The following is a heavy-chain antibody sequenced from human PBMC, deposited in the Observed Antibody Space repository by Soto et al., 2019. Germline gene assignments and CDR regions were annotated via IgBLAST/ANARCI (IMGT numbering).Heavy chain of an antibody. CDR1: GGSVSSGSYH. CDR2: IYDSGST. J-gene: IGHJ5*02. D-gene: IGHD6-19*01. CDR3: ARLSAAWFDP. Sequence: QVQLQESGPGLVKSSETLSLTCTVSGGSVSSGSYHWGWIRQPPGKGLEWIGYIYDSGSTNYNPSLKSRVTISVGTSKNQFSLSLTSVTAADTAVYYCARLSAAWFDPGGQGTLVTVAS. V-gene: IGHV4-61*01.